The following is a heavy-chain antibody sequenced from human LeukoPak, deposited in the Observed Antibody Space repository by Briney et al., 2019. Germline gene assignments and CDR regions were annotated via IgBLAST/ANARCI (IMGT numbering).Heavy chain of an antibody. V-gene: IGHV4-59*01. CDR3: ARGVSITGWFDP. D-gene: IGHD1-20*01. CDR1: GGSISSYC. CDR2: IYYSGST. J-gene: IGHJ5*02. Sequence: SETLSLTCTVSGGSISSYCWSWIRQPPGKGLEWIGYIYYSGSTNYNPSLKSRVTISVDTSKNQFSLKLSSVTAADTAVYYCARGVSITGWFDPWGQGTLATVSS.